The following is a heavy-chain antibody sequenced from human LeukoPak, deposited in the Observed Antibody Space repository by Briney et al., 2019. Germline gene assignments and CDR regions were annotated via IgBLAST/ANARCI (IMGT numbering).Heavy chain of an antibody. CDR3: ARDRPGRYCSTTSCFTAAPFAP. CDR2: INPNSGGT. V-gene: IGHV1-2*02. J-gene: IGHJ5*02. D-gene: IGHD2-2*02. CDR1: VYTFTSYS. Sequence: ASVKVSCKASVYTFTSYSMHWVRQAPGQGLEWMGWINPNSGGTNYAQKFQGRVTMTRDTSISTAYMELSRLRSEDTAVYYCARDRPGRYCSTTSCFTAAPFAPWGQGTLVTVSS.